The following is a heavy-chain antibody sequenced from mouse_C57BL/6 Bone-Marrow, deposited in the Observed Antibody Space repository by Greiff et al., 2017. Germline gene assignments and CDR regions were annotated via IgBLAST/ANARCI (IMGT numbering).Heavy chain of an antibody. V-gene: IGHV1-69*01. CDR1: GYTFTSYW. Sequence: QVQLKQPGAELVMPGASVKLSCKASGYTFTSYWMHWVKQRPGQGLEWIGEIDPSDSYTNYNQKFKGKSTLTVDKSSSTAYMQLSSLTSEDSAVYYCARRGLGQAYYFDYWGQGTTLTVSS. CDR2: IDPSDSYT. CDR3: ARRGLGQAYYFDY. J-gene: IGHJ2*01. D-gene: IGHD4-1*01.